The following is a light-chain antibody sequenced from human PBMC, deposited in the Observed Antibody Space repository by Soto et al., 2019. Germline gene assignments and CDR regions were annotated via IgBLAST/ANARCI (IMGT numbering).Light chain of an antibody. CDR2: GAS. CDR3: QRYTNWTPVFT. Sequence: ELVMTQSPATLSVSPGERATLSCRASQSLGNNLAWYQQKPGHAPRLLIYGASTRAIGIPARFSGSGSGTDLTLTISRIQSADFAVYYCQRYTNWTPVFTFGPGTQVDL. J-gene: IGKJ3*01. V-gene: IGKV3-15*01. CDR1: QSLGNN.